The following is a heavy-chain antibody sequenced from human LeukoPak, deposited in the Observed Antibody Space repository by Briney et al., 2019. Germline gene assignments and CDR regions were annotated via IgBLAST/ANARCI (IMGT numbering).Heavy chain of an antibody. Sequence: SETLSLTCTVSGGSISSGDYCWSWIRQHPGKGLEWIGYIYYSGSTYYNPSLKSRATISLDTSKKQFSLKLSSVTAADTAVYYCARAYLELRAAYYYGMDVWGQGTTVTVSS. D-gene: IGHD1-7*01. CDR2: IYYSGST. J-gene: IGHJ6*02. V-gene: IGHV4-31*03. CDR3: ARAYLELRAAYYYGMDV. CDR1: GGSISSGDYC.